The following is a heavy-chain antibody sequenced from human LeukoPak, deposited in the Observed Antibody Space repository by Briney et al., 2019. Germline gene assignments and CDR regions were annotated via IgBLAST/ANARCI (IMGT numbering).Heavy chain of an antibody. J-gene: IGHJ4*02. D-gene: IGHD3-9*01. Sequence: GGSLRLSCTASGFTFISYTMNWVRQAPGKGLEWVSSISSSGNYIYYADSVRGRFTISRDNAKNSLYLQMNSLRAEDTAVYYCARARPSQYFDWSLSYYFDYWGQGTLVTVSS. V-gene: IGHV3-21*01. CDR3: ARARPSQYFDWSLSYYFDY. CDR1: GFTFISYT. CDR2: ISSSGNYI.